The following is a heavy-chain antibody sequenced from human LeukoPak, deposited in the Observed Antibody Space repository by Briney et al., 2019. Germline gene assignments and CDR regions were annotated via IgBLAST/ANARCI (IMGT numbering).Heavy chain of an antibody. Sequence: SETLSLTCTVSGGSISSGSYCWSWIRQPAGKGLEWIGRIYTSGSTYYNPSLKSRVTISVDTSKNQFSLKLSSVTAADTAMYYCARDMHYYDPTSNLDYWGQGTLVTVSS. V-gene: IGHV4-61*02. CDR1: GGSISSGSYC. CDR2: IYTSGST. CDR3: ARDMHYYDPTSNLDY. D-gene: IGHD3-22*01. J-gene: IGHJ4*02.